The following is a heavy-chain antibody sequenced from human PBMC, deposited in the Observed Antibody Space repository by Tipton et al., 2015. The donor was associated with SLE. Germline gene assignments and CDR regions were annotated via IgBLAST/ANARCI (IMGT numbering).Heavy chain of an antibody. CDR3: AKDRSSRVPDY. J-gene: IGHJ4*02. CDR1: GFTFSHYR. CDR2: ISSSSNFI. V-gene: IGHV3-21*01. Sequence: GSLRLSCAASGFTFSHYRLAWVRQAPGKGLEWISSISSSSNFIYYADSLKGRFTISRDNSRNTLYLQMNSLRAEDTGVYYCAKDRSSRVPDYWGQGTLVTVSS. D-gene: IGHD6-13*01.